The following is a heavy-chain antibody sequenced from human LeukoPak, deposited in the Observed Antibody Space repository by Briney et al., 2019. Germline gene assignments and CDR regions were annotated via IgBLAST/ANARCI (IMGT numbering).Heavy chain of an antibody. V-gene: IGHV3-23*01. CDR1: GFTFSSYA. CDR3: AKVRSSSWYPAEYFQH. D-gene: IGHD6-13*01. Sequence: GGSLRLSCAASGFTFSSYAMSWVRQAPGKGLEWVSAISGSGGSTYYADSVKGRFTISRDNSKNTLYLQMNSLRAEDTAVYYCAKVRSSSWYPAEYFQHWGQGTLVTVSS. J-gene: IGHJ1*01. CDR2: ISGSGGST.